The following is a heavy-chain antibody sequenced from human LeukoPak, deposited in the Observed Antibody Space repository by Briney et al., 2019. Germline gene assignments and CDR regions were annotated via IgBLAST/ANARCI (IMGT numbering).Heavy chain of an antibody. CDR1: GFTFDDYA. Sequence: QAGGSLRLSCAASGFTFDDYAMHWVRQAPGKGLEWVSGISWNSGSIGYADSVKGRFTISRDNAKNSLYLQMNSLRAEDTALYYCAKAPRIAAAVTLWYFDLWGGGTLVTVSS. J-gene: IGHJ2*01. CDR3: AKAPRIAAAVTLWYFDL. D-gene: IGHD6-13*01. V-gene: IGHV3-9*01. CDR2: ISWNSGSI.